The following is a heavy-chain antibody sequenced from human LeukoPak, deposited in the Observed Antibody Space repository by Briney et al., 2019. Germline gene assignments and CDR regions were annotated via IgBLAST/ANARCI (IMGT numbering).Heavy chain of an antibody. J-gene: IGHJ4*02. CDR3: AHRTFYDFWSGS. D-gene: IGHD3-3*01. CDR2: IYWNDDK. V-gene: IGHV2-5*01. Sequence: GPTLVNPTQTLTLTCTCSGFSLSTNGVGVGWIRQPPGKALEWLAMIYWNDDKRYSPSLKSRLTITKDTSKNQVVLTMSNMDPVDTATYYCAHRTFYDFWSGSWGQGTLVTVSS. CDR1: GFSLSTNGVG.